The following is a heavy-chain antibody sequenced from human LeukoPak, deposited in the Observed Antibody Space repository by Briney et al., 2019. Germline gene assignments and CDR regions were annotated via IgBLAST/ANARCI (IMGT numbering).Heavy chain of an antibody. Sequence: SETLSLTRTVSGGSMSSTSHYWGCIRQPPGKGLEWIVSIYHSGSTYYNPSLESRVTISVDRCKHHSSMKMSSVTAADTAVYYCARQQWLVTNYFVPWGQGTLVTVSS. CDR1: GGSMSSTSHY. D-gene: IGHD6-19*01. CDR3: ARQQWLVTNYFVP. CDR2: IYHSGST. V-gene: IGHV4-39*01. J-gene: IGHJ5*02.